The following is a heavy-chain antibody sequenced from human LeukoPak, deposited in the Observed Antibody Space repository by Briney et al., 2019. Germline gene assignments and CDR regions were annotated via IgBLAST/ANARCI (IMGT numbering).Heavy chain of an antibody. CDR1: GYTFTGYY. J-gene: IGHJ4*02. CDR2: INPNSGGT. Sequence: GASVKVSCKASGYTFTGYYMHWVRQAPGQGLEWMGRINPNSGGTNYAQKFQGRVTMTRDTSISTAYMELSRLRSDDTAVYYCARDLSDYYDSSGYLYFDYWGQGNPGHRLL. V-gene: IGHV1-2*06. CDR3: ARDLSDYYDSSGYLYFDY. D-gene: IGHD3-22*01.